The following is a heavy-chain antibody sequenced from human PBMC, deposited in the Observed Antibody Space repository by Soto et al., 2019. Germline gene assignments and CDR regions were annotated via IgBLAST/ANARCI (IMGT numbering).Heavy chain of an antibody. D-gene: IGHD2-15*01. CDR3: ARDQYFSVSTCFGYPDV. J-gene: IGHJ6*03. CDR2: IIPILGIT. Sequence: QVQLLQSGSLLKRPGSSVKLSCQASGDTFITHSLTWARQAPGQGPEWVGRIIPILGITDYAHKFQGRVTLTADKSTSTAYMVLGSLTSEDTTIYCCARDQYFSVSTCFGYPDVGGTGTTLIVSS. CDR1: GDTFITHS. V-gene: IGHV1-69*04.